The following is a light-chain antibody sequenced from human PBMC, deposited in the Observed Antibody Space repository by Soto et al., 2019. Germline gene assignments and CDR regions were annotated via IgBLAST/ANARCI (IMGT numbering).Light chain of an antibody. CDR2: DDN. V-gene: IGLV3-21*02. CDR3: QVWDTGSDHPDV. J-gene: IGLJ1*01. CDR1: NIGSKS. Sequence: SYELTQPPSVSVAPGQTARITCGGNNIGSKSVHWYQQKPGQAPILVVYDDNDRPSGIPERFSGSNSGNTATLTISRVEAGDEAGYYCQVWDTGSDHPDVFGPGTKLTVL.